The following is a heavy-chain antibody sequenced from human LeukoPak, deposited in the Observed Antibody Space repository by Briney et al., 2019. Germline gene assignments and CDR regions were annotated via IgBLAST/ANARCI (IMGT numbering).Heavy chain of an antibody. Sequence: GGSLRLSCAASGFTFNSYAMHWVRQATGKGLQWVAVISYDGRNDKYYADSVKGRFTISRDNSKNTLYVQMNSLRAEDTAVYYCARDSGYGFWSGYFAIDYWGQGTLVTVSS. CDR2: ISYDGRNDK. D-gene: IGHD3-3*01. J-gene: IGHJ4*02. V-gene: IGHV3-30*01. CDR1: GFTFNSYA. CDR3: ARDSGYGFWSGYFAIDY.